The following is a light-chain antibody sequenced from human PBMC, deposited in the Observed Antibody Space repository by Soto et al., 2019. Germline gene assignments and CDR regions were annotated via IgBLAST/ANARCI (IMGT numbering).Light chain of an antibody. J-gene: IGKJ1*01. CDR3: QQYDSSPRT. CDR1: QSINSAY. CDR2: GAS. V-gene: IGKV3-20*01. Sequence: EIVLTQSPGTLSLSPGERATLSCRASQSINSAYLAWYQQKPGQSPRPLIYGASTRATGIPDRFSGSGTGTDFTLNISRLEPEDFAVYYCQQYDSSPRTFGQGTKVEIK.